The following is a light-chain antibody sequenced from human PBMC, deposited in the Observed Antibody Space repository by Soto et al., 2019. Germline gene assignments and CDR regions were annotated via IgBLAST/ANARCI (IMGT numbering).Light chain of an antibody. CDR2: RNN. CDR3: AAWDDSLSGWV. Sequence: QSVLTQPPSASGTPGQRVTISCSGSSSNIGTNYVYWYQQLPGTAPKLVIYRNNERPSGVPGRFSGSKSGTSASLAISGLRSEDEADYYCAAWDDSLSGWVFGGGTQLTVL. V-gene: IGLV1-47*01. CDR1: SSNIGTNY. J-gene: IGLJ3*02.